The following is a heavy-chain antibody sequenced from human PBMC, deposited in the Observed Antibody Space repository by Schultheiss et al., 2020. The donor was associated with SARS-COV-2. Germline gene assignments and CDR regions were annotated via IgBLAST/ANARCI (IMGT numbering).Heavy chain of an antibody. J-gene: IGHJ6*03. CDR3: ARLPGWGPYYDFWSGYSTRSYYYYMDV. V-gene: IGHV1-69*13. Sequence: SVKVSCKASGGTFSSYAISWVRQAPGQGLEWMGGIIPIFGTANYAQKFQGRVTITADESTSTAYMELRSLRSDDTAVYYCARLPGWGPYYDFWSGYSTRSYYYYMDVWGKGTTVTVSS. D-gene: IGHD3-3*01. CDR1: GGTFSSYA. CDR2: IIPIFGTA.